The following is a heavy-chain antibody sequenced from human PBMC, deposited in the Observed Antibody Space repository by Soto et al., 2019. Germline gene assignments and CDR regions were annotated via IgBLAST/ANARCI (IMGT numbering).Heavy chain of an antibody. CDR2: IYYSGST. Sequence: SETLSLTCTVSGGSISSGGYYWSWIRQHPGKGLEWIGYIYYSGSTYYNPSLKSRVTISVDTSKNQFSLKLSSVTAADTAVYYFARHWHYYGSGSLNAYNWFDPWGQGTLVTVSS. D-gene: IGHD3-10*01. CDR1: GGSISSGGYY. V-gene: IGHV4-31*03. J-gene: IGHJ5*02. CDR3: ARHWHYYGSGSLNAYNWFDP.